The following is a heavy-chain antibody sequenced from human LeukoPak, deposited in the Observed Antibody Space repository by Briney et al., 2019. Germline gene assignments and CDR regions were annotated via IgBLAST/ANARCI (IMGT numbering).Heavy chain of an antibody. Sequence: GASVKVSCKASGYTFTGYYMHWVRQAPGQGLEWMGWINPNSGGTNYAQKFQGRGTMTRDTSISTAYMELSRLRSDDTAVYYCAAAGRITMIVVDAFHIWGQGTMVTVSS. CDR1: GYTFTGYY. D-gene: IGHD3-22*01. V-gene: IGHV1-2*02. CDR2: INPNSGGT. J-gene: IGHJ3*02. CDR3: AAAGRITMIVVDAFHI.